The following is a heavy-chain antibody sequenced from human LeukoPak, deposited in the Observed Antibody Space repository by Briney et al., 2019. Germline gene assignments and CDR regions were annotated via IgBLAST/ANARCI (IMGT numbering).Heavy chain of an antibody. J-gene: IGHJ3*02. D-gene: IGHD2-8*01. CDR3: ARAFTNTFDAFDI. CDR1: GGSISSNY. V-gene: IGHV4-59*01. CDR2: IYYTGST. Sequence: SETLSLTCTVSGGSISSNYWSWIRQPPGKGLEWIGYIYYTGSTNYNPSPKSRVTISVDTSKNHFSLKLSSVTAADTAVYYCARAFTNTFDAFDIWGQGTMVTASS.